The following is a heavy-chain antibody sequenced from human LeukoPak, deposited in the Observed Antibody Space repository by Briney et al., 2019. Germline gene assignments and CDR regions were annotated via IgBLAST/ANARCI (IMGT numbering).Heavy chain of an antibody. CDR3: ARGAAGGIRRYMDV. V-gene: IGHV3-20*01. Sequence: GGSLRLSCAASGFTFDDYGMSWVRRAPGKGLEWVSGVNWNGGSTGYADSVKGRFTISRDNAKNSLYLQMNSLRAEDTALYHCARGAAGGIRRYMDVWGKGTTVTVSS. J-gene: IGHJ6*03. CDR2: VNWNGGST. D-gene: IGHD6-13*01. CDR1: GFTFDDYG.